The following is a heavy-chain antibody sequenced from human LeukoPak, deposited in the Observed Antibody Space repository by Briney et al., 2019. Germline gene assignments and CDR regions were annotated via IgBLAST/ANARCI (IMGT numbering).Heavy chain of an antibody. CDR1: GFTVSSNY. CDR2: IYSGGST. V-gene: IGHV3-53*01. D-gene: IGHD3/OR15-3a*01. CDR3: ARDQDWAFDY. Sequence: GGSLRLSCAASGFTVSSNYMSWVRQAPGKGLEWVSVIYSGGSTYYVDSVKGRFATSRDNAKNSLYLQINSVGAEDTAVYYCARDQDWAFDYWGQGTLVTVSS. J-gene: IGHJ4*02.